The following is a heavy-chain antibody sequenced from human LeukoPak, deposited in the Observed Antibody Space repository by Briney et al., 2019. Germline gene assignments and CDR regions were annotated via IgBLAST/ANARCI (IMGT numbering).Heavy chain of an antibody. J-gene: IGHJ4*02. D-gene: IGHD6-19*01. V-gene: IGHV1-18*04. Sequence: ASVKVSCKASGYTFTGYYMHWVRQAPGQGLEWMGWISAYNGNTDYAQNLQGRFTMTTDTSTNTAYMELRSLRSDDTAVYYCAREGSGWYYFDYWGQGTLVTVSS. CDR3: AREGSGWYYFDY. CDR1: GYTFTGYY. CDR2: ISAYNGNT.